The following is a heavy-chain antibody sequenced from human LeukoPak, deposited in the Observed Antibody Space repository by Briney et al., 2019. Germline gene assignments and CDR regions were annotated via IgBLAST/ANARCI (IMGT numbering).Heavy chain of an antibody. V-gene: IGHV4-59*08. CDR1: GGSISTFY. CDR2: IHYSGSS. Sequence: SETLSLTCTVSGGSISTFYWNWIRQPPGKGPEWIGYIHYSGSSNYNPSLKSRVTISIDTSTNQFSLKLSSVTAADTAVYYCARGHSGYIDYWGQGTLVTVSS. D-gene: IGHD3-22*01. CDR3: ARGHSGYIDY. J-gene: IGHJ4*02.